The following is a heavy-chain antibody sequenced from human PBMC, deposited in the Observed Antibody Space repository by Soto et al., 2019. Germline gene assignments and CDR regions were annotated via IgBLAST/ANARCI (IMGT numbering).Heavy chain of an antibody. J-gene: IGHJ3*02. V-gene: IGHV1-69*13. CDR3: ASGHFTIFGVVIKVGAFDI. CDR2: IIPIFGTA. CDR1: GGTFSSYA. D-gene: IGHD3-3*01. Sequence: SVKVSCKASGGTFSSYAISWVRQAPGQGLEWMGGIIPIFGTANYAQKFQGRVTITADESTSTAYMELSSLRSEDTAVYYCASGHFTIFGVVIKVGAFDIWGQGXMVTV.